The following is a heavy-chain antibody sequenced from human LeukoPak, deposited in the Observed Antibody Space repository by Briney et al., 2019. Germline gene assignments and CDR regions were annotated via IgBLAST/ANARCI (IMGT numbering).Heavy chain of an antibody. Sequence: PGRSLRLSCAASGFTFSSYGMHWVRQAPGKGLEWVAVISYDGSNKYYADSVKGRFTISRDNSNNTLYLQMSSLGAEDTAVYYCAKDWGMGDQLLRIDYWGQGTLVTVSS. CDR1: GFTFSSYG. J-gene: IGHJ4*02. V-gene: IGHV3-30*18. CDR3: AKDWGMGDQLLRIDY. CDR2: ISYDGSNK. D-gene: IGHD2-2*01.